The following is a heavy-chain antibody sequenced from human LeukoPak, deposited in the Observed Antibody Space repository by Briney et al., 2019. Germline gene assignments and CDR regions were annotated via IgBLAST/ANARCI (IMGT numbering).Heavy chain of an antibody. J-gene: IGHJ4*02. CDR2: ISAYNGNT. CDR1: GYTFTNYD. CDR3: ARTEDYYDSSGLRHYYFDY. Sequence: ASVKVSCKASGYTFTNYDISWVRQAPGQGLELMGWISAYNGNTTYAQKLQGRVTMTTDTSTSTAYMELRSLRSDDTALYYCARTEDYYDSSGLRHYYFDYWGQGTLVTVSS. D-gene: IGHD3-22*01. V-gene: IGHV1-18*01.